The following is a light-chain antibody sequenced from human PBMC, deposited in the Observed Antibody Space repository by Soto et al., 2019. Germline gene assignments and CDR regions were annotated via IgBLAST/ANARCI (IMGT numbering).Light chain of an antibody. CDR3: LQANSFPLT. Sequence: DIHMTQSPSSVSASVGDRVTITCRASQDISSKLAWYQRKPGKAPNLLIYGAANLESGVPSRFTGSGSGTDFTLTISSLQPEDFATYYCLQANSFPLTFGGGTKVEIK. V-gene: IGKV1D-12*01. J-gene: IGKJ4*01. CDR1: QDISSK. CDR2: GAA.